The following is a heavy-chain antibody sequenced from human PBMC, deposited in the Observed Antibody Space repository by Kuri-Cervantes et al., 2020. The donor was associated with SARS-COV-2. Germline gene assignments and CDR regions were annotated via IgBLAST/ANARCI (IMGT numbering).Heavy chain of an antibody. D-gene: IGHD6-13*01. J-gene: IGHJ4*02. V-gene: IGHV3-7*01. CDR2: IKQDGSEK. CDR3: ARSGSSWYFWERLLFDY. CDR1: GFTFSSYW. Sequence: GESLKISCAASGFTFSSYWMSWVRQAPGKGLEWVANIKQDGSEKYYVDSVKGQFTISRDNAKNSLYLQMNSLRAEDTAVYYCARSGSSWYFWERLLFDYWGQGTLVTVSS.